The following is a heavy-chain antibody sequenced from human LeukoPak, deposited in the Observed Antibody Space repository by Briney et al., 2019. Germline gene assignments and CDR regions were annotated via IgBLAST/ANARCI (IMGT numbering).Heavy chain of an antibody. CDR3: AGGGIGPRLVH. CDR1: GFTFSGYE. J-gene: IGHJ5*02. Sequence: GGSLRLSCTVSGFTFSGYEMNWVRQAPGKGLEWVSYISSSGSTIFYADSVKGRFTISRDNAKNSLYLQMNSLRAEDTAVYYCAGGGIGPRLVHWGQGTLVTVSS. V-gene: IGHV3-48*03. D-gene: IGHD1-1*01. CDR2: ISSSGSTI.